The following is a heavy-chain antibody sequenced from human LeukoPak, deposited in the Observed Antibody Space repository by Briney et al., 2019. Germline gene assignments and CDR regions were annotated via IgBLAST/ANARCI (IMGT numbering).Heavy chain of an antibody. CDR1: GYTFTSYD. D-gene: IGHD5-12*01. V-gene: IGHV1-8*01. J-gene: IGHJ6*03. Sequence: ASVKVSCKASGYTFTSYDINWVRQVTGQGLEWMGWMNPNSGNTGYAQKFQGRVTMTRNTSISTAYMELSSLRSEDTAVYYCARRAIVAEYYYMDVWGKGTTVTVSS. CDR3: ARRAIVAEYYYMDV. CDR2: MNPNSGNT.